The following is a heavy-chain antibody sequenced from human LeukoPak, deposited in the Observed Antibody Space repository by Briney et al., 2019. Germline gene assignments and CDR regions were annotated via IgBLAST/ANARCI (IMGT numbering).Heavy chain of an antibody. J-gene: IGHJ4*02. Sequence: GRSLRLSCAASGFTFSSYAMHWVRQAPGKGLEWVAVISYDGSNEYYADSVKGRFTISRDNSKNTLYLQMNSLRAEDTAVYYCARDGGVEMASHFDYWGQGTLVTVSS. CDR2: ISYDGSNE. CDR1: GFTFSSYA. D-gene: IGHD5-24*01. V-gene: IGHV3-30*04. CDR3: ARDGGVEMASHFDY.